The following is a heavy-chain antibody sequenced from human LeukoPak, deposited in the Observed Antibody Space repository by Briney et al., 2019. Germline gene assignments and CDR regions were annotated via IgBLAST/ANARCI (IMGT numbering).Heavy chain of an antibody. CDR1: GYTFSSYW. V-gene: IGHV3-74*01. D-gene: IGHD3-16*01. Sequence: GGSLRLSCAASGYTFSSYWMHWVRQVPGKGLVWVARINTDGSDTGYADSVKGRFTISGDNAKNTLYLQMNSLRAEDTAVYYCTRAPLGYYWGRGTLVTVSS. CDR2: INTDGSDT. CDR3: TRAPLGYY. J-gene: IGHJ4*02.